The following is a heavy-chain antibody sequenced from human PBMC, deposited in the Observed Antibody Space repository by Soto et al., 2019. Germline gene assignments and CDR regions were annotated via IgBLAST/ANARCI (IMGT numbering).Heavy chain of an antibody. V-gene: IGHV3-33*01. CDR2: IWYDGSNK. D-gene: IGHD3-22*01. CDR3: AREGVGSSGFNWYFDL. Sequence: QVPLVESGGGVVQPGRSLRLSCAASGFIFSSYGMHWVRQAPGKGLEWVAVIWYDGSNKYYADSVKGRFTISRDNSKKTLYLQMNGLRAEDPAVYYCAREGVGSSGFNWYFDLWGRGTLVTVSS. CDR1: GFIFSSYG. J-gene: IGHJ2*01.